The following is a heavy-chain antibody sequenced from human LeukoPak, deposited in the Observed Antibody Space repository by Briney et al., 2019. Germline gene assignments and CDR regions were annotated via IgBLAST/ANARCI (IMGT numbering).Heavy chain of an antibody. J-gene: IGHJ4*02. CDR1: GFPFSSHW. Sequence: GGSLRLSCAASGFPFSSHWVSWFRQSTGKGLEWVAHINQDGSEEYYVDSVKGRFTISRDNARNSQFLQMNSLRTEDTAVYYCASGGGWVFFNWGQGTLVTVSS. V-gene: IGHV3-7*01. CDR2: INQDGSEE. D-gene: IGHD6-19*01. CDR3: ASGGGWVFFN.